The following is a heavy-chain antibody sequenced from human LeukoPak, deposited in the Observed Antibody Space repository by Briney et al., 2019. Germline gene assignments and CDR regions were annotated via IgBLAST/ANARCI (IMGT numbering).Heavy chain of an antibody. J-gene: IGHJ4*02. CDR1: GFTFSCYA. V-gene: IGHV3-23*01. CDR2: IGGSGSRR. CDR3: ARAYADSGDYEAY. Sequence: PGGSLRLSCAASGFTFSCYAMSWVRQAPGKGLEWVSAIGGSGSRRYHADSVKGRFTISRDNSRNTLYLQMNSLRAEDTAVYYCARAYADSGDYEAYWGQGTLVTVSS. D-gene: IGHD4-17*01.